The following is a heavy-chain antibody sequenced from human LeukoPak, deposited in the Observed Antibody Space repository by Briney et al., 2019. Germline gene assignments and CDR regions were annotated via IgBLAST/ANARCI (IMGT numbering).Heavy chain of an antibody. V-gene: IGHV3-33*06. Sequence: QPGRSLKLSCAASGFTFSTCHIHWVRQAPGKGLEWEALIWYDGSKTYYADSVKGRFTVSRDNSKNTLYLQMNSLRAEDTAVYYCAKDSNDYGDYNYFDFWGQGTLVTVSS. D-gene: IGHD4-17*01. CDR1: GFTFSTCH. J-gene: IGHJ4*02. CDR2: IWYDGSKT. CDR3: AKDSNDYGDYNYFDF.